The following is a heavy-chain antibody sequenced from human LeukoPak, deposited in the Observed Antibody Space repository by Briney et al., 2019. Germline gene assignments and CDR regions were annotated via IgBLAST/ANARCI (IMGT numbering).Heavy chain of an antibody. CDR2: VHSNGEK. J-gene: IGHJ3*02. CDR3: ARQPANTAAFDI. V-gene: IGHV4-59*08. Sequence: PSETVSLTCPVTGGSINTYYWSWIRQPPGKGLEWIAYVHSNGEKYYIPPLKSRVAISLDQGQDQVSLTPNFETAADTAIYYCARQPANTAAFDIWGLGTMVSVS. CDR1: GGSINTYY. D-gene: IGHD5-18*01.